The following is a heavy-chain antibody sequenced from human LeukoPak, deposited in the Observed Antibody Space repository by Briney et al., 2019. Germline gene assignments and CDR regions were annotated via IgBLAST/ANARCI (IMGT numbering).Heavy chain of an antibody. CDR1: GGSISSYY. Sequence: PSETLPLTCTVSGGSISSYYWSWIRQPPGKGLEWIGYIYYSGSTKYNPSLKSRVTISVDTSKNQFSLKLSSVTAADTAVYYCARGSSSWSDYWGQGTLVTVSS. CDR3: ARGSSSWSDY. CDR2: IYYSGST. V-gene: IGHV4-59*01. D-gene: IGHD6-13*01. J-gene: IGHJ4*02.